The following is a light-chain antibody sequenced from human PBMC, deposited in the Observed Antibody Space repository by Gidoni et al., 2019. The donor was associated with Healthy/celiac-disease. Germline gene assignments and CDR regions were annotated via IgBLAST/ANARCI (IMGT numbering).Light chain of an antibody. V-gene: IGKV2-28*01. Sequence: DIVMTQSPLPLPVTPGEPASISCRSSQSLLHSKGYNYLDWYLQKPGQSPQLLSYLDSNRASGVPDRFSGSGSGADFTLKIGRMETGDVEVYYCMQALQTPFTFSPGTRVDIK. CDR2: LDS. J-gene: IGKJ3*01. CDR1: QSLLHSKGYNY. CDR3: MQALQTPFT.